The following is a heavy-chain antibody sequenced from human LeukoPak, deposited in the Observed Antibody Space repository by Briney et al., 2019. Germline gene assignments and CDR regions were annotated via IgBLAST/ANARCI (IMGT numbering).Heavy chain of an antibody. CDR3: ARDGRLWFGEPIRGMDV. CDR2: ISSSSSYI. V-gene: IGHV3-21*01. D-gene: IGHD3-10*01. J-gene: IGHJ6*02. Sequence: PGGSLRLSCAASGFTFSSYSMNWVRQAPGKGLEWVSSISSSSSYIYYADSVKGRFTISRDNSKNTLYLQMNSLRAEDTAVYYCARDGRLWFGEPIRGMDVWGQGTTVTVSS. CDR1: GFTFSSYS.